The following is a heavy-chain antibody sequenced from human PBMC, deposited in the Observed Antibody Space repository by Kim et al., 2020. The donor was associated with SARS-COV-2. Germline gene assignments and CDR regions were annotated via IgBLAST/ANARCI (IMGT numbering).Heavy chain of an antibody. J-gene: IGHJ4*02. V-gene: IGHV6-1*01. D-gene: IGHD3-10*01. Sequence: DYAVSVKSRITINPDTSKNQFSLQLNSVTPEDTAVYYCARDQGVRGVIYYWGQGTLVTVSS. CDR3: ARDQGVRGVIYY.